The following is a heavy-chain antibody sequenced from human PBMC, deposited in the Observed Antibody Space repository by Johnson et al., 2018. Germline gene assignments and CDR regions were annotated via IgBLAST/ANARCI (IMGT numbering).Heavy chain of an antibody. CDR3: AREYGSSRWGMDV. Sequence: VQLVESGGGLVKPGGSLRLSCAASGFTLSDYSMNWVRQAPGKGLEWVSSINSDSSYIYYADSVTARFSLSRDNAGGSLYLQMNSLRAEDTAVYHCAREYGSSRWGMDVWGKGTTVTVSS. J-gene: IGHJ6*03. D-gene: IGHD6-6*01. V-gene: IGHV3-21*01. CDR2: INSDSSYI. CDR1: GFTLSDYS.